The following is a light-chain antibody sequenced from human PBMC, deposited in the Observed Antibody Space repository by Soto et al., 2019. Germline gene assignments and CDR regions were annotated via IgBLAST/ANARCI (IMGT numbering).Light chain of an antibody. CDR3: CSYAGSTSFVV. CDR2: EGS. Sequence: QSALTQPSSVSGSPGQSITIFCTGTSSDVGGYNLVSWYRQHPGKAPKLVIYEGSKRPSWVSNRFSGSKSGNTASLTISGLQAEDQADYYCCSYAGSTSFVVFGGGTKLTVL. CDR1: SSDVGGYNL. J-gene: IGLJ2*01. V-gene: IGLV2-23*01.